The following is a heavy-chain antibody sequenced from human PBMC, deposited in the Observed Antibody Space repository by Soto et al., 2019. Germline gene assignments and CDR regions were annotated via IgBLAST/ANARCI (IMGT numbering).Heavy chain of an antibody. V-gene: IGHV3-33*01. CDR1: GFTFSSYG. CDR3: ARERSLRMVTGFSLEC. J-gene: IGHJ4*02. D-gene: IGHD2-21*02. Sequence: QVQLVESGGGVVQPGRSLRLSCAASGFTFSSYGMHWVRQAPGKGLEWVAVIWYDGSNKYYVDSVKGRFTISRDNSKNTLYLQMNSLRAEDTAVYYCARERSLRMVTGFSLECWGKGTLVTVSS. CDR2: IWYDGSNK.